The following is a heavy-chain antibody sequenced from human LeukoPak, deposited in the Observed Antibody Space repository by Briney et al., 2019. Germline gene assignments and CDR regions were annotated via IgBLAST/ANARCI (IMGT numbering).Heavy chain of an antibody. D-gene: IGHD3-22*01. Sequence: ASVKVSCKASGYSFTIYYIHWVRQAPGQGLEWMGIINPSGDSSSYAQKFQGRVTMTRDRSTSTVYMELSSLRSEDTAVYYCARGPGGRSGYYPLEDYYYYYYMDVWGKGTTVTVSS. J-gene: IGHJ6*03. CDR1: GYSFTIYY. V-gene: IGHV1-46*01. CDR3: ARGPGGRSGYYPLEDYYYYYYMDV. CDR2: INPSGDSS.